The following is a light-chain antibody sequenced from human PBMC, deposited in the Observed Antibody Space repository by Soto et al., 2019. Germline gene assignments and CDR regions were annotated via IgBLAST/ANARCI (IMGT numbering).Light chain of an antibody. CDR3: SSYTINRTYV. CDR1: SSDIGAYNY. J-gene: IGLJ1*01. Sequence: QSALTQPASVSGSPGQSITISCTGSSSDIGAYNYVSWYQQNPGKAPKLMIYEVSNRPSGVSNRFSGSKSGNMASLTISGLQAEDEADYYCSSYTINRTYVFGTGTKVTVL. CDR2: EVS. V-gene: IGLV2-14*01.